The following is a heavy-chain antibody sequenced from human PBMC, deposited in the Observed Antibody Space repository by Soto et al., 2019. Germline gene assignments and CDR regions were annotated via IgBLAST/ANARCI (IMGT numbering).Heavy chain of an antibody. V-gene: IGHV3-30*18. J-gene: IGHJ6*02. D-gene: IGHD2-2*02. CDR3: AKTIVPAAIQDYYYYGMDV. CDR2: ISYDGSNK. CDR1: GFTFSSYG. Sequence: SLRLSCAASGFTFSSYGMHWVRQAPGKGLEWVAVISYDGSNKYYADSVKGRFTISRDNSKNTLYLQMNSLRAEDTAVYYCAKTIVPAAIQDYYYYGMDVWGQGTTVTVSS.